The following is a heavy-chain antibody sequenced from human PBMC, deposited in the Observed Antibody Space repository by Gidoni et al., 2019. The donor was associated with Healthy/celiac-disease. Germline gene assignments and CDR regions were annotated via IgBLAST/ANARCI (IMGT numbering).Heavy chain of an antibody. CDR2: IFYSGST. Sequence: QVQLHESCPGLLKPSQTLSLTCTVSGGSISSGGYYWSWIRQHPGKGLEWIGYIFYSGSTYYNPSLKSRVTISVDTSKNQFSLKLSSVTAADTAVHYCARAEVKGWAFDIWGQGTMVTVSS. J-gene: IGHJ3*02. CDR1: GGSISSGGYY. D-gene: IGHD2-15*01. CDR3: ARAEVKGWAFDI. V-gene: IGHV4-31*03.